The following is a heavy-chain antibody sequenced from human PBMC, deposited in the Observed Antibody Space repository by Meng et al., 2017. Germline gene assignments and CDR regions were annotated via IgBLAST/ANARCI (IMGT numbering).Heavy chain of an antibody. V-gene: IGHV3-48*03. CDR2: ISSSGSTI. Sequence: GESLKISCAASGFTFSSYEMNWVRQAPGKGREWVSYISSSGSTIYYADSVKGRFTISRDNAKNSLYLQMNSLRAEDTAVYYCARVGSSSWYYGSAVAAEYFQHWGQGTLVTVSS. CDR3: ARVGSSSWYYGSAVAAEYFQH. D-gene: IGHD6-13*01. J-gene: IGHJ1*01. CDR1: GFTFSSYE.